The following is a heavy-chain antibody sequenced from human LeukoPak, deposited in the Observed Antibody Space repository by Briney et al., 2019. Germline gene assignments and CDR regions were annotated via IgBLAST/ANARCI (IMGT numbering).Heavy chain of an antibody. J-gene: IGHJ4*02. CDR3: ARQGSTLYYFDY. V-gene: IGHV4-4*07. CDR1: GGSISNYY. Sequence: SETLSLTCTVSGGSISNYYWSWIRQPAGKGLEWIGHISTSGTTNYSPSLKSRVTVSVDTSKNQFSLKLSSVTAADTAVYYCARQGSTLYYFDYWGQGTLVTVSS. CDR2: ISTSGTT. D-gene: IGHD2/OR15-2a*01.